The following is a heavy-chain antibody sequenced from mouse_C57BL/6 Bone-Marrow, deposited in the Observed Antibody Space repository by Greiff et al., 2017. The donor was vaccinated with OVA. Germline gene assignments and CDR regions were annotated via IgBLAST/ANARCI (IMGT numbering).Heavy chain of an antibody. J-gene: IGHJ4*01. CDR3: ARRGRPLITTVVAGGAMDY. D-gene: IGHD1-1*01. CDR2: ISNGGGST. Sequence: EVKLQESGGGLVQPGGSLKLSCAASGFTFSDYYMYWVRQTPEKRLEWVAYISNGGGSTYYPDTVKGRFTISRDNAKNTLYLQMSRLKSEDTAMYYCARRGRPLITTVVAGGAMDYWGQGTSVTVSS. CDR1: GFTFSDYY. V-gene: IGHV5-12*01.